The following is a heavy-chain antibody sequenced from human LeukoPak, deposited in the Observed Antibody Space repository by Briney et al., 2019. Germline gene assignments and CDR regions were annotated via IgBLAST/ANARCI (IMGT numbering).Heavy chain of an antibody. CDR3: ARGVRGVADY. Sequence: PSETLSLTCAVYGGSFSGYYWSWIRQPPGKGLEWIGEINHSGSTNYNPSLKSRVTISVDTSKNQFSLKQSSVTAADTAVYYCARGVRGVADYWGQGTLVTVSS. CDR1: GGSFSGYY. J-gene: IGHJ4*02. V-gene: IGHV4-34*01. CDR2: INHSGST. D-gene: IGHD3-10*01.